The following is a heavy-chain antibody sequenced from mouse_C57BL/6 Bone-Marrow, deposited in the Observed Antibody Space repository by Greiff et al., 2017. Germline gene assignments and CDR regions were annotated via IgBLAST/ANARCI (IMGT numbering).Heavy chain of an antibody. CDR1: GYAFTNYL. CDR3: ARNYYGSRWYFDV. V-gene: IGHV1-54*01. CDR2: INPGSGGT. J-gene: IGHJ1*03. Sequence: QVQLQQSGAELVRPGTSVKVFCKASGYAFTNYLIEWVKQRPGQGLEWIGVINPGSGGTNYNEKFKGKATLTADKSSSTAYMQLSSLTSEDSAVYVCARNYYGSRWYFDVWGTGTTVTVSS. D-gene: IGHD1-1*01.